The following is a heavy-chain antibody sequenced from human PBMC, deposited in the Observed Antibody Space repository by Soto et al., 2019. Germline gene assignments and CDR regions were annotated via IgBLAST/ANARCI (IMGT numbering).Heavy chain of an antibody. Sequence: PGGSLRLSCTASGFTFRTYGMNWVRRAPGGGLEWVASISSSGSFIYYADSVKGRFTISRDDAEKSLYLQMNSLRAEDTALYYCAREPEGIAAALDYWGRGTLVTVLL. CDR1: GFTFRTYG. J-gene: IGHJ4*02. V-gene: IGHV3-21*01. CDR2: ISSSGSFI. D-gene: IGHD6-13*01. CDR3: AREPEGIAAALDY.